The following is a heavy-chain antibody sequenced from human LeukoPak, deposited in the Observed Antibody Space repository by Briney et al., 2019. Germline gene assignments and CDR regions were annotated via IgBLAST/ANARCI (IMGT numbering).Heavy chain of an antibody. CDR1: GFTFSSYG. CDR3: AKVGDTSMVKPYWYFDL. Sequence: GRSLRLSCAASGFTFSSYGMHWVRQAPGKGLEWVALISYDGSKTYYTDSVKCRFTISRDDSKNTLVLRMNSLRAEDTAVYYCAKVGDTSMVKPYWYFDLWGRGTLVTVSS. D-gene: IGHD2-8*01. V-gene: IGHV3-30*18. J-gene: IGHJ2*01. CDR2: ISYDGSKT.